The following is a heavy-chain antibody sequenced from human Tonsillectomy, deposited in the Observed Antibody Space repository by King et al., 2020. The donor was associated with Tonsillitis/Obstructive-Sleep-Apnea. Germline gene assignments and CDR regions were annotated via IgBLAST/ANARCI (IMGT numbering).Heavy chain of an antibody. Sequence: QLVQSGGGVVQPGRSLRLSCAASGFTFNNYGMHWVRQAPGKGLEWVAVIFYDGGIQYYGDFVRGRFTISRDNSRNSLYLQMNSLRAEDTAVYYCARGPGSRVVMSALDYWGRGTLVTVSS. CDR2: IFYDGGIQ. J-gene: IGHJ4*02. V-gene: IGHV3-33*01. CDR1: GFTFNNYG. D-gene: IGHD3-22*01. CDR3: ARGPGSRVVMSALDY.